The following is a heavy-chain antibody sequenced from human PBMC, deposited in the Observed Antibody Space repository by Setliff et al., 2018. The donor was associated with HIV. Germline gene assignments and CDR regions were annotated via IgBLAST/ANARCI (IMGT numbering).Heavy chain of an antibody. CDR2: VIPVRDMA. D-gene: IGHD4-17*01. CDR3: ARETYFFDVTTFYSYALGV. V-gene: IGHV1-69*04. J-gene: IGHJ6*02. CDR1: GGTFSSYA. Sequence: ASVKVSCKASGGTFSSYAIGWVRQAPGQGLEWMGTVIPVRDMANYAEKFQGRVTITADRSTSTSYMELRGLRSEDTAVYFCARETYFFDVTTFYSYALGVWGQGTTVTVSS.